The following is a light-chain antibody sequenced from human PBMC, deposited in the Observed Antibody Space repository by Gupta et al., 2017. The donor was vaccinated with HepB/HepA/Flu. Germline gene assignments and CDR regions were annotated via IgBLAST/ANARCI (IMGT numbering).Light chain of an antibody. CDR3: QQDDSTPWT. Sequence: DIVMTQSPYSLAVSLGERATINCKSSQSGLYSSNNKNYLAWYQQKPGQPPKLLIYWASTRESGVPDRFSGRGSGTDFTLTISSLQAEDVAVYYCQQDDSTPWTFGQGTKVEIK. CDR2: WAS. J-gene: IGKJ1*01. CDR1: QSGLYSSNNKNY. V-gene: IGKV4-1*01.